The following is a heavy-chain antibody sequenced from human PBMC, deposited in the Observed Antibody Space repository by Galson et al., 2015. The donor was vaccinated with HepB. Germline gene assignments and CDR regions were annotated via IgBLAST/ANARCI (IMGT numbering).Heavy chain of an antibody. V-gene: IGHV3-30*02. CDR2: IRYDGSNK. J-gene: IGHJ5*02. CDR3: ARVYCSSTSCPINWFDP. CDR1: GFTFSSYG. D-gene: IGHD2-2*01. Sequence: SLRLSCAASGFTFSSYGMHWVRQAPGKGLEWVAFIRYDGSNKYYADSVKGRFTISRDNSKNTLYLQMNSLRSEDTAVYYCARVYCSSTSCPINWFDPWGQGTLVTVSS.